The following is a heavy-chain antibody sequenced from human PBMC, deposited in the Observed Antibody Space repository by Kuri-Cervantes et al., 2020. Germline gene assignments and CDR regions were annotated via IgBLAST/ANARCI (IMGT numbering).Heavy chain of an antibody. D-gene: IGHD1-26*01. CDR3: AREGGSGSYYEGFDY. J-gene: IGHJ4*02. CDR1: GFTFSSYS. V-gene: IGHV3-21*03. Sequence: GESLKISCAASGFTFSSYSMNWVRQAPGKGLEWVSSISSSSSYIYYADSVRGRFTISRDNAKNSLYLQMNNLEAGDTAFYYCAREGGSGSYYEGFDYWGQGTLVTVSS. CDR2: ISSSSSYI.